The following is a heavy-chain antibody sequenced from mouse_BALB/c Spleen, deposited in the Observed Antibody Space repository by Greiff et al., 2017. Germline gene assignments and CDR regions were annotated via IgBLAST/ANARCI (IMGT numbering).Heavy chain of an antibody. V-gene: IGHV1S135*01. CDR3: AREGDGYYSYYYAMDY. CDR1: GYAFTSYN. D-gene: IGHD2-3*01. J-gene: IGHJ4*01. Sequence: VQLKESGPELVKPGASVKVSCKASGYAFTSYNMYWVKQSHGKSLEWIGYIDPYNGGTSYNQKFKGKATLTVDKSSSTAYMHLNSLTSEDSAVYYCAREGDGYYSYYYAMDYWGQGTSVTVSS. CDR2: IDPYNGGT.